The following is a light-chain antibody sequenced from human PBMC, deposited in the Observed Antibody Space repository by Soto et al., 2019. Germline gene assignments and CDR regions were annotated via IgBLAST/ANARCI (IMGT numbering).Light chain of an antibody. CDR3: QSYDSSNQGV. CDR2: EDD. CDR1: SGSIDNNY. J-gene: IGLJ2*01. Sequence: NFMLTQPHSVSESPGKTVTISCTRSSGSIDNNYVQWYQQRPGSAPTALIHEDDQRPSGVPDRFSGSIDRSSNSASLTISGLKTEDEADYYCQSYDSSNQGVFGGGTKLTVL. V-gene: IGLV6-57*03.